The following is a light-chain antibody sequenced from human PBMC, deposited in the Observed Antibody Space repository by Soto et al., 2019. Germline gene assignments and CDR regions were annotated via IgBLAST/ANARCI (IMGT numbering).Light chain of an antibody. CDR2: DAS. V-gene: IGKV1-17*02. J-gene: IGKJ1*01. CDR1: QGIRND. Sequence: DIQMTQSPSSLSASVGYRVTITFRASQGIRNDLGWYQQKPGKAPKLLIYDASNLAGGVPSRFSGSGSGTEFTLTISNLQPDDFATYYCQQYNTYWAFAQGTKVDI. CDR3: QQYNTYWA.